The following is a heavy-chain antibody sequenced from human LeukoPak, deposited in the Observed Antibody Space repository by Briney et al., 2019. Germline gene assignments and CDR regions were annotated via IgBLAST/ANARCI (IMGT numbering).Heavy chain of an antibody. Sequence: GGSLRLSCAASGFTFSSYAMHWVRQAPGKGLEWVAVISYDGSNKYYADSVKGRFTISRDNPKNTLYLQMNSLRAEDTAVYYCARDREDIVVVPAAQGFDPWGQGTLVTVSS. CDR3: ARDREDIVVVPAAQGFDP. CDR1: GFTFSSYA. D-gene: IGHD2-2*01. V-gene: IGHV3-30-3*01. J-gene: IGHJ5*02. CDR2: ISYDGSNK.